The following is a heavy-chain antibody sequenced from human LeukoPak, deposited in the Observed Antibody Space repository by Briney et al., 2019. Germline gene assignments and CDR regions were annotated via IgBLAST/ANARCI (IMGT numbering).Heavy chain of an antibody. CDR3: ARESPHYHWKTYMDV. D-gene: IGHD1-1*01. V-gene: IGHV1-69*05. Sequence: SVKVSCKASGGTFSSYAISWVRQAPGQGLEWMGGIIPIFGTANYAQKFQGRVTITTDESTSTAYMELSSLRSEDTAVYYCARESPHYHWKTYMDVWGKGTTVTVSS. CDR1: GGTFSSYA. CDR2: IIPIFGTA. J-gene: IGHJ6*03.